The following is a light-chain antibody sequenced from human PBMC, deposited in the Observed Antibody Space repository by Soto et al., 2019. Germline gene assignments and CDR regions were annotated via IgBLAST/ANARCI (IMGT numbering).Light chain of an antibody. CDR3: SSYAGSNNLV. J-gene: IGLJ2*01. Sequence: QSVLTQPPSASGSPGQSVTISCTGTSSDVGGYNYVSWYQQHPGKAPNLMIYEVNKRPSGVPDRFSGSKSGNTASLTVSGLQAEDEADYYCSSYAGSNNLVFGGGTKLTVL. V-gene: IGLV2-8*01. CDR1: SSDVGGYNY. CDR2: EVN.